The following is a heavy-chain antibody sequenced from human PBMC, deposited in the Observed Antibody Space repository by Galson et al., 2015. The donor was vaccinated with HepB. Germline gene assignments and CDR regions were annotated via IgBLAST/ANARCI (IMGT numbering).Heavy chain of an antibody. Sequence: SLRLSCAASGFTFSSYAMHWVRQAPGKGLEWVAVISYDGSNKYYADSVKGRFTISRDNSKNTLYLQMNSLRAEDTAVYYCARILSYGRSIAFDYWGQGTLVTVSS. J-gene: IGHJ4*02. CDR1: GFTFSSYA. CDR3: ARILSYGRSIAFDY. CDR2: ISYDGSNK. V-gene: IGHV3-30-3*01. D-gene: IGHD5-18*01.